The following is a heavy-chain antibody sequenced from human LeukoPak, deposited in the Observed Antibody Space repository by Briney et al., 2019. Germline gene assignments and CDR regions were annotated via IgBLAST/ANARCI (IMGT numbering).Heavy chain of an antibody. CDR3: ARDDWPFKVPRLPDY. CDR1: GGTFSSYA. CDR2: IIPIFGTA. V-gene: IGHV1-69*01. J-gene: IGHJ4*02. D-gene: IGHD3-9*01. Sequence: ASVKVSCEASGGTFSSYAISWVRQAPGQGLEWMGGIIPIFGTANYAQKFQGRVTITADESTSTVYMELSSLRSGDTAVYYCARDDWPFKVPRLPDYWGQGTLVTVSS.